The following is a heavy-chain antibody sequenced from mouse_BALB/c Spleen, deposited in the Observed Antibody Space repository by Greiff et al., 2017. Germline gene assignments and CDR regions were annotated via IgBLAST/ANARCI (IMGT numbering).Heavy chain of an antibody. V-gene: IGHV1-54*01. J-gene: IGHJ4*01. CDR2: INPGSGGT. CDR1: GYAFTNYL. CDR3: ARYPEAMDY. Sequence: VQLQQSGAELVRPGTSVKVSCKASGYAFTNYLIEWVKQRPGQGLEWIGVINPGSGGTNYNEKFKGKATLTADKSSSTAYMQLGSLTSDDSAVYFCARYPEAMDYWGQGTSVTVSS.